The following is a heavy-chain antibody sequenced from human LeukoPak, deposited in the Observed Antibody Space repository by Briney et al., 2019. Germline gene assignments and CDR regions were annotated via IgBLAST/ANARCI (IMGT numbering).Heavy chain of an antibody. CDR1: GASYDISDYY. Sequence: SETLSLTCSVSGASYDISDYYWSWIRQSPGKGLEWIGYIDYSGSTKYNPSLKSRVTIPVDTSKNQFSLKLSSVTAADTAVYYCARLSRFLYAFDIWGQGTMVTVSS. V-gene: IGHV4-59*08. CDR3: ARLSRFLYAFDI. CDR2: IDYSGST. J-gene: IGHJ3*02. D-gene: IGHD3-3*01.